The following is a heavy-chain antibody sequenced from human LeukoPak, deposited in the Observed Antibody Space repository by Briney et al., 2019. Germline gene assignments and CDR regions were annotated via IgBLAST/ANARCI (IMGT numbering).Heavy chain of an antibody. V-gene: IGHV3-11*04. D-gene: IGHD5-18*01. Sequence: GGSLRLSSAASGFTFSDYYMSWIRQAPRKGLEWVSYISSSGSTIYYADSVKGRFTVSRDNAKNALYLQMNSLRAEDTAVYYCARDGPAIQLWPYYFDYWGQGTLVTVSS. CDR2: ISSSGSTI. CDR1: GFTFSDYY. CDR3: ARDGPAIQLWPYYFDY. J-gene: IGHJ4*02.